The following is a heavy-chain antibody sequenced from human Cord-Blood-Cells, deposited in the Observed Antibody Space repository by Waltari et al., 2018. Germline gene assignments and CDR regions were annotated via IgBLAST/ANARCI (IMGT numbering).Heavy chain of an antibody. D-gene: IGHD6-13*01. Sequence: QVQLVESGGGVVQPGRSLRLSCAASGFTFSSYAMHCVRQAPGKGLEWVAVISYDGSNKYYADSVKGRFTISRDNSKNTLYLQMNSLRAEDTAVYYCAKVGGYSSSWYAFDIWGQGTMVTVSS. CDR1: GFTFSSYA. CDR2: ISYDGSNK. J-gene: IGHJ3*02. CDR3: AKVGGYSSSWYAFDI. V-gene: IGHV3-30-3*01.